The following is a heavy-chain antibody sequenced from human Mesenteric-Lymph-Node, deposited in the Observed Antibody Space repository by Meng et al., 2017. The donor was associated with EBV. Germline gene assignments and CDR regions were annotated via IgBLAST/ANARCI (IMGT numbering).Heavy chain of an antibody. J-gene: IGHJ4*02. CDR2: FTRDGSIT. CDR3: AKNDLSMIQDFDY. CDR1: GGTLSTYW. D-gene: IGHD3-3*01. V-gene: IGHV3-74*01. Sequence: PLWGIRGGSLPPARSPTTHSALLGGTLSTYWMHWGPQTLGKGLVWVSRFTRDGSITRYADSVKGRFTISRDNSKNTLYLQMNSLRAENTAVYYCAKNDLSMIQDFDYWGQGTLVTVSS.